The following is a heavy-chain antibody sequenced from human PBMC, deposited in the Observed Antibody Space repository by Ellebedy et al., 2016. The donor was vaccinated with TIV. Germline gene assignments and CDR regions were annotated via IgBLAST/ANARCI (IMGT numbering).Heavy chain of an antibody. CDR3: ARDPRSSSYYDY. CDR2: LNEDGRGK. D-gene: IGHD6-13*01. J-gene: IGHJ4*01. CDR1: GFTFSSYS. Sequence: GESLKISCAASGFTFSSYSMNWVRQAPGKGLEWVANLNEDGRGKYYVDSVKGRFSISRDNAKNSLFLQMNSLRAEDTAVYYCARDPRSSSYYDYWGHGTLVTVSS. V-gene: IGHV3-7*03.